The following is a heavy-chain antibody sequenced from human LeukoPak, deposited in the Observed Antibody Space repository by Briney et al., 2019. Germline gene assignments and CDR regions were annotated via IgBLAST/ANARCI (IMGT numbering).Heavy chain of an antibody. CDR3: ARGSGSYNRVFDI. V-gene: IGHV4-34*01. J-gene: IGHJ3*02. D-gene: IGHD1-26*01. CDR1: GGFFSGYY. CDR2: INHSGST. Sequence: SDTLSLTCAVYGGFFSGYYWRWIHQPPGKGLEWLGEINHSGSTNYNPSLKSRVTISVDTSKNQFSLKLGSVTAADTAVYYCARGSGSYNRVFDIWGQGTLVTVSS.